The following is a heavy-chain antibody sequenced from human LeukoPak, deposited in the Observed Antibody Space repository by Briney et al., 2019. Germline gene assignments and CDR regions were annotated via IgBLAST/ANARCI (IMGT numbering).Heavy chain of an antibody. CDR1: GFTFSTYD. D-gene: IGHD2-21*01. J-gene: IGHJ6*03. V-gene: IGHV3-13*01. Sequence: NPGGSLRLSCAASGFTFSTYDMHWVRQVSGKGLVWVSSIGTIGDTFYPGSVKGRFTISRENAKNSLYLQMNGLRAGDTAVYYCARATVIGNAPVPGYMDVWGKGTTVTVSS. CDR2: IGTIGDT. CDR3: ARATVIGNAPVPGYMDV.